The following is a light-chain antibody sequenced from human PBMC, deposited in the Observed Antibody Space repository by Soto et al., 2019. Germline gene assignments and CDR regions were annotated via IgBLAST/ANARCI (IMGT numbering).Light chain of an antibody. V-gene: IGKV2-30*02. CDR2: RAS. CDR3: MQGTYWPWT. CDR1: QSLVHSDGNTY. Sequence: DVEMTQSPLSLPVSLGQPASISCRSSQSLVHSDGNTYLNWFQQRPGQSPRRLISRASNRDSGVPDRFSGVGSGTDFTLKISRVETEDVAVYYCMQGTYWPWTLGQGTKVEIK. J-gene: IGKJ1*01.